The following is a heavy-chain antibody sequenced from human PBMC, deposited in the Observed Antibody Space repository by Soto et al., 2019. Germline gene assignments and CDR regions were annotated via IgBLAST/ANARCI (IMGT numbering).Heavy chain of an antibody. CDR2: IYHSGGT. Sequence: LSLTCAVSGGPITSVGYSWSWIRQPPGKGLEWIGYIYHSGGTYYNPSLKSRVTLSIDRTKKQFSLKLKSVTAADTAVYFCARTMTTSGWFDPWGQGTLVTVSS. CDR1: GGPITSVGYS. CDR3: ARTMTTSGWFDP. J-gene: IGHJ5*02. V-gene: IGHV4-30-2*01. D-gene: IGHD4-17*01.